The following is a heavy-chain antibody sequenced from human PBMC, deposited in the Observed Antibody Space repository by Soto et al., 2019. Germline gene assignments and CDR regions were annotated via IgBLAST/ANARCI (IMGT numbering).Heavy chain of an antibody. Sequence: QVQLQESGPRLVKPSETVSLTCTVPGGSVSSDTHYWSWIRLPPGKRLEWIGFIYSSGSTNYNPALKSRVTMSVDTSKNQFSLKLRSVIVADTAVYHCARFVRSCSGTTCYTRADVWGQGTTVSVSS. CDR1: GGSVSSDTHY. J-gene: IGHJ6*02. CDR3: ARFVRSCSGTTCYTRADV. CDR2: IYSSGST. V-gene: IGHV4-61*01. D-gene: IGHD2-2*02.